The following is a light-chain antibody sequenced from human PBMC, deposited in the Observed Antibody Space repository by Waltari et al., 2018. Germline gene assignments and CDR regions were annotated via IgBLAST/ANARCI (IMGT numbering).Light chain of an antibody. CDR3: AAGDDILTGVV. J-gene: IGLJ3*02. V-gene: IGLV1-44*01. Sequence: HQPPGAAPKLLIHINLQRPSAVPDRFSGSRSGASASLAISDLQSEDEAEYYGAAGDDILTGVVFGGGTKLAVL. CDR2: INL.